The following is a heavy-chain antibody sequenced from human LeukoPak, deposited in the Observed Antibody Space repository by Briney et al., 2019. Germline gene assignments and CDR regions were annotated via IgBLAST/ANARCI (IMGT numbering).Heavy chain of an antibody. V-gene: IGHV3-23*01. Sequence: GGSLRLSCAASGFTFSSYSMNWVRQAPGKGLEWVSTLSDRGGGAHYADSVKGRFTISRDNSGNTLYLQMHSLRVEDTAVYYCAKDRAYITSWYGCSTPWGQGTLVTVSS. CDR2: LSDRGGGA. J-gene: IGHJ5*02. D-gene: IGHD3-10*01. CDR3: AKDRAYITSWYGCSTP. CDR1: GFTFSSYS.